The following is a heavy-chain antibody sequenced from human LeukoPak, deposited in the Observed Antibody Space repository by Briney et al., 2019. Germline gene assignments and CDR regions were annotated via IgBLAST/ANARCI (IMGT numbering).Heavy chain of an antibody. Sequence: PGGSLRLSCAASGFTFSSYAMHWVRQAPGKGLEWVAVISYDGSNKYYADSVKGRFTISRDNSKKTLYLQMNSLRGEDTAVYYCARVVVSSSSDYFDYWGQGTLVIVSS. CDR3: ARVVVSSSSDYFDY. CDR2: ISYDGSNK. D-gene: IGHD6-6*01. CDR1: GFTFSSYA. J-gene: IGHJ4*02. V-gene: IGHV3-30-3*01.